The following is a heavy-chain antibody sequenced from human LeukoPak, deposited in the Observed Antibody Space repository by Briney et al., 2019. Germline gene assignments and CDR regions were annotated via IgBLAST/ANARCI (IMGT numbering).Heavy chain of an antibody. CDR2: IRYDGSNK. J-gene: IGHJ4*02. CDR1: GFTFSSFG. CDR3: AREYNWNDYLFDY. D-gene: IGHD1-20*01. Sequence: GGSLRLSCAASGFTFSSFGMHWVRQAPGKGLEWVAVIRYDGSNKYYADSVKGRFTISRDNSKNTLYLQMNSLRVEDTAVYYCAREYNWNDYLFDYWGQGTLVTVSS. V-gene: IGHV3-33*08.